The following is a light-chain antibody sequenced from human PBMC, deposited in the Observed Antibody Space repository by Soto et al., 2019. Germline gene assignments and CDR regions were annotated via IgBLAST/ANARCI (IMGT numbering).Light chain of an antibody. Sequence: EIVLTQSPGTLSLSPVERATLSCRASQSVISYLAWYQQKPGQAPRLLIYGASTRATGIPARFSGSGSGTEFILTISSLQSEDFAVYYCQQYSKWPLTFGGGTKVDIK. V-gene: IGKV3-15*01. CDR2: GAS. CDR3: QQYSKWPLT. J-gene: IGKJ4*01. CDR1: QSVISY.